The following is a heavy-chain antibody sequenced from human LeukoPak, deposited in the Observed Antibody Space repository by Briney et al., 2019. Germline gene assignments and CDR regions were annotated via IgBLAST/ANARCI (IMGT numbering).Heavy chain of an antibody. Sequence: SETLSLTCSVSGGSFSSYYWSWIRQPPGKGLELIGYIFNSGFTNYNPSLKSRLSIPLDRSKNQFSLSLTSVTAADTAVYFCARLDTSDWAWFFDLWGRGTLVSVSS. CDR2: IFNSGFT. CDR3: ARLDTSDWAWFFDL. CDR1: GGSFSSYY. V-gene: IGHV4-4*09. D-gene: IGHD2-21*02. J-gene: IGHJ2*01.